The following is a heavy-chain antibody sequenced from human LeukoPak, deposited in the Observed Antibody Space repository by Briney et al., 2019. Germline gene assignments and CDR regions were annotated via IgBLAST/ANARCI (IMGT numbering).Heavy chain of an antibody. CDR2: INWNGGST. CDR1: GFTFDDYG. J-gene: IGHJ6*03. Sequence: GGSLRLSCAASGFTFDDYGMSWVRQAPGKGLEWVSGINWNGGSTGYADSVEGRFTISRDNAENSLYLQMNSLRAEDTALYYCARTYHYYYYYMDVWGKGTTVTVSS. CDR3: ARTYHYYYYYMDV. V-gene: IGHV3-20*04.